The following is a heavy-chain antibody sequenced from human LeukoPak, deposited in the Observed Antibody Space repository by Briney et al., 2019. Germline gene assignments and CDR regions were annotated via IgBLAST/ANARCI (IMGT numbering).Heavy chain of an antibody. CDR1: GYTLTELS. CDR2: FDPEDGET. Sequence: ASVKVSCKVSGYTLTELSMHWVRQAPGEGLEWMGGFDPEDGETIYAQKFQGRVTITADESTSTAYMELSSLRSEDTAVFYCARISLGAIWGYYYGMDVWGQGTTVTVSS. J-gene: IGHJ6*02. V-gene: IGHV1-24*01. D-gene: IGHD1-26*01. CDR3: ARISLGAIWGYYYGMDV.